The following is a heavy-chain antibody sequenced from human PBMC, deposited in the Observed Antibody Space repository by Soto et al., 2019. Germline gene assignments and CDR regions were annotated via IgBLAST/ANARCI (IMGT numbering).Heavy chain of an antibody. D-gene: IGHD1-26*01. CDR3: ARSGGLGAHIPGLF. J-gene: IGHJ4*02. Sequence: ASVKVSCKASGGTFSSYAISWVRQAPGQGLEWMGGIIPIFGTANYAQKFQGRVTITADKSTSTAYMELSSLRSEDPAVYYCARSGGLGAHIPGLFWGQGTLVTVSS. CDR2: IIPIFGTA. CDR1: GGTFSSYA. V-gene: IGHV1-69*06.